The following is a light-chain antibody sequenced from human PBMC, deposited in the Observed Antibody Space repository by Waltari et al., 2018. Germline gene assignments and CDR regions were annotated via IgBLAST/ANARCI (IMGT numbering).Light chain of an antibody. Sequence: EIVMTQSPATLSVSTGERATLSCRASQSVSSNLAWYQQKPGQAPRLLIYGASTRATGIPARFSGSGSGTEFTLTISSLQSEDFAVYYCQQYNNWPYTFGQGTKLEIK. CDR3: QQYNNWPYT. CDR1: QSVSSN. J-gene: IGKJ2*01. V-gene: IGKV3-15*01. CDR2: GAS.